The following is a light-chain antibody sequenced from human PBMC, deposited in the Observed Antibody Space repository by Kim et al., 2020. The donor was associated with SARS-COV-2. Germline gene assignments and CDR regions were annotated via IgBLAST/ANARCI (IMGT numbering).Light chain of an antibody. CDR2: GKN. Sequence: LGQAVRITCQGDSLRSYYASWYQQKPGQAPVLVIYGKNNRPSGIPDRFSGSSSGNTASLTITGAQAEDEADYYCNSRDSSGNHLVVFGGGTQLTVL. CDR3: NSRDSSGNHLVV. V-gene: IGLV3-19*01. J-gene: IGLJ2*01. CDR1: SLRSYY.